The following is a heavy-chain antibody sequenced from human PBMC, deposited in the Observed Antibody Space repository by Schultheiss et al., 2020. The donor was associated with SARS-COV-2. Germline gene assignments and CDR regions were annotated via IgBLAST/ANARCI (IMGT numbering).Heavy chain of an antibody. CDR2: ISSSGSTI. Sequence: GGSLRLSCAASGFTFSSYAMHWVRQASGKGLEWVSYISSSGSTIYYADSVKGRFTISRDNAKNSLYLQMNSLRAEDTAVYYCARAQDTAMAYDYWGQGTLVTVSS. CDR1: GFTFSSYA. CDR3: ARAQDTAMAYDY. D-gene: IGHD5-18*01. V-gene: IGHV3-48*04. J-gene: IGHJ4*02.